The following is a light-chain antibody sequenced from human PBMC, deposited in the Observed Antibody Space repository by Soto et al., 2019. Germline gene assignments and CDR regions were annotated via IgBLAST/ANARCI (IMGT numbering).Light chain of an antibody. V-gene: IGKV3-20*01. CDR3: QQYGYSPGLA. CDR1: QSVSGDY. J-gene: IGKJ4*01. Sequence: IVFTQSPGTLSLSPGERATLSCRASQSVSGDYLAWYQQPPRQARRLLIYSASSRATGIPDRFSGSGCGTDFTLTISRLEPEDFAVYDCQQYGYSPGLACGGGTKVDIK. CDR2: SAS.